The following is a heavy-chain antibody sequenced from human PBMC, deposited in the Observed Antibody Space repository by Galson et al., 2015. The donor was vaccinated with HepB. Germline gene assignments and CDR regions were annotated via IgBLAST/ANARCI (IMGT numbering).Heavy chain of an antibody. Sequence: SLRLSCAASGFTFSSYAMHWVRQAPGKGLEWVAVISYDGSNKYYADSVKGRFTISRDNSKNTLYLQMNSLRAEDTAVYYCAIEGYDSSGWLYFQHWGQGTLVTVSS. CDR2: ISYDGSNK. D-gene: IGHD3-22*01. V-gene: IGHV3-30*04. J-gene: IGHJ1*01. CDR1: GFTFSSYA. CDR3: AIEGYDSSGWLYFQH.